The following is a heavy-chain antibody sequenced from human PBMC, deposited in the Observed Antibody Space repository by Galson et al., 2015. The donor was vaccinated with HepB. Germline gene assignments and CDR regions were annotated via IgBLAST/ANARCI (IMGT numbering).Heavy chain of an antibody. Sequence: SVKVSCKASGYTFTSYGISWVRQAPGQGLEWMGIINPSGGSTSYAQKFQGRVTMTRDTSTSTVYMELSSLRSEDTAVYYCARPNCSGGSCYSQIDYWGQGTLVTVSS. CDR2: INPSGGST. CDR1: GYTFTSYG. CDR3: ARPNCSGGSCYSQIDY. D-gene: IGHD2-15*01. V-gene: IGHV1-46*03. J-gene: IGHJ4*02.